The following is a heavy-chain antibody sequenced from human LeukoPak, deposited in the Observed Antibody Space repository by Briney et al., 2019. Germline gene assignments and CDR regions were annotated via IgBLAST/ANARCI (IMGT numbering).Heavy chain of an antibody. V-gene: IGHV3-23*01. CDR3: AKDMRFAPRAADY. J-gene: IGHJ4*02. Sequence: PGGSLRLSCAASGFTFSSYAMSWVRQAPGKGLEWVSTISGRAIAGSGGSEYYADSVKGRFTISRDNSKNMLYLQMNSLRAEDTAVYYCAKDMRFAPRAADYWGQGTLVTVSS. D-gene: IGHD3-3*01. CDR2: ISGRAIAGSGGSE. CDR1: GFTFSSYA.